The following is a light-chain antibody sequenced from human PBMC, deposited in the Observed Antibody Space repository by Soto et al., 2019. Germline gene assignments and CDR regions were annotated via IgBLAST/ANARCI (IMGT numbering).Light chain of an antibody. Sequence: IVITQSPATLALFSGEKTTLSFLASQSVGSSFAWYQQRPGQAPRLLIYDAFIRATGIPARFSGSESGTDFTLTISSLEPEDFAVYYCQQRSNWPLTFGQGTRLEIK. CDR2: DAF. V-gene: IGKV3-11*01. CDR3: QQRSNWPLT. CDR1: QSVGSS. J-gene: IGKJ5*01.